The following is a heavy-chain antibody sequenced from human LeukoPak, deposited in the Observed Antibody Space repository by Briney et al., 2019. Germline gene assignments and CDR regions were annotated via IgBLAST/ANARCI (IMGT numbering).Heavy chain of an antibody. J-gene: IGHJ6*03. D-gene: IGHD3-10*01. CDR1: GYTFTSYD. CDR2: MNPNSGNT. V-gene: IGHV1-8*01. Sequence: ASVKVSCKASGYTFTSYDINWVRQATGQGLEWMGWMNPNSGNTGYAQKLQGRVTMTRNTSISTAYMELSSLRSEDTAVYYCARTYGSGSSCYYYYYYMDVWGKGTTVTIPS. CDR3: ARTYGSGSSCYYYYYYMDV.